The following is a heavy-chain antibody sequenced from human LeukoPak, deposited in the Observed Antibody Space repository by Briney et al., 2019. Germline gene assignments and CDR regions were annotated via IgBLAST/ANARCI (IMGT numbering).Heavy chain of an antibody. Sequence: GGSLRLSCAASGFTFSSYWMHWVRQAPGKGLVWVSRINSDGSSTSYADSVKGRFTISRDNAKNTLYLQMNSLRAEDTAVYYCAREGHSSDWYIYHAFDIWGQGTMVTVSS. D-gene: IGHD6-19*01. V-gene: IGHV3-74*01. CDR3: AREGHSSDWYIYHAFDI. CDR2: INSDGSST. J-gene: IGHJ3*02. CDR1: GFTFSSYW.